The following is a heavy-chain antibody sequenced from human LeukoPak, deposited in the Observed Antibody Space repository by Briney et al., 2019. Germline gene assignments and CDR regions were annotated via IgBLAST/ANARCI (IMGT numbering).Heavy chain of an antibody. J-gene: IGHJ2*01. D-gene: IGHD5-18*01. CDR1: GGSISSSSYY. V-gene: IGHV4-39*01. CDR2: IYYSGST. Sequence: SETLSLTCTVSGGSISSSSYYWGWIRQPPGKGLEWIGSIYYSGSTYYNPSLKSQVTISVDTSKNQFSLKLSSVTAADTAVYYCARRPTAYWYFDLWGRGTLVTVSS. CDR3: ARRPTAYWYFDL.